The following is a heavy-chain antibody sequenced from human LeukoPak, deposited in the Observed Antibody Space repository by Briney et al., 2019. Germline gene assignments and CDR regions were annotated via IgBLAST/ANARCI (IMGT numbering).Heavy chain of an antibody. Sequence: PGGSLRLSCAVSGFTVSGNYMSWVRQAPGKGLEWVSVMYSSGSTDYADSVKGRFTISRDNSKNTLYLQMNSLRAEDTAVYYCAREGGPYSSTLRGHWGQGTLVIVSS. CDR2: MYSSGST. CDR3: AREGGPYSSTLRGH. CDR1: GFTVSGNY. D-gene: IGHD6-19*01. J-gene: IGHJ4*02. V-gene: IGHV3-53*01.